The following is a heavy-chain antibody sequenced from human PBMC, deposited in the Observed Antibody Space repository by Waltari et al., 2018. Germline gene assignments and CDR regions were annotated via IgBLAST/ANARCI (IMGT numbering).Heavy chain of an antibody. J-gene: IGHJ3*01. Sequence: QVHLVESGGGVVQPGRSLRLSCAASGFTFSSHGMHWVRQAPGKGLGWLAVGSTVGATTYYTNSVKGRFTISRDNSKNTLYLQMNSLMLEDTAVYYCANEGAAAARFAFDFWGQGTTVIVSS. CDR2: GSTVGATT. CDR3: ANEGAAAARFAFDF. V-gene: IGHV3-30*18. D-gene: IGHD6-13*01. CDR1: GFTFSSHG.